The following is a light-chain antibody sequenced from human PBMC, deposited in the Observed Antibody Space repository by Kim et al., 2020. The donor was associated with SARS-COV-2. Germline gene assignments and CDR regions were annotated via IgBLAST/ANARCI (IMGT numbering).Light chain of an antibody. CDR3: HACAIRTTLV. J-gene: IGLJ2*01. Sequence: VSPGQTASITFSGDKLGDQSACCYQQKPGRSPVLVIYQVSNRPSGIPERFSGSVSGNTASLTIRGTQAMDETDSYSHACAIRTTLVFCAGAQLTVL. CDR2: QVS. CDR1: KLGDQS. V-gene: IGLV3-1*01.